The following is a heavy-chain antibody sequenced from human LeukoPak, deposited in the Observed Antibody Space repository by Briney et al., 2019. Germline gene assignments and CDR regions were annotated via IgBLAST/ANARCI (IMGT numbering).Heavy chain of an antibody. J-gene: IGHJ4*02. Sequence: SVKVSCKASGGTFSSYAISWVRQAPGQGLEWMGRIIPILGIANYAQKFQGRVTITADKSTSTAYMELSSLRSEDTAVYYCARDRGYDSSGYSPTGPLFDYWGQGTLVTVST. V-gene: IGHV1-69*04. CDR1: GGTFSSYA. D-gene: IGHD3-22*01. CDR3: ARDRGYDSSGYSPTGPLFDY. CDR2: IIPILGIA.